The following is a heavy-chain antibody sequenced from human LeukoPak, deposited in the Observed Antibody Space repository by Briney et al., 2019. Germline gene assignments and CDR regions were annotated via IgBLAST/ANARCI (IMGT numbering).Heavy chain of an antibody. CDR1: GGSISTYY. CDR3: ARVNDYYYYGMDV. J-gene: IGHJ6*02. Sequence: SETLSLTCTVSGGSISTYYWSWVRQPPGKGLEWIGYINYSGRTNANSSLKSRVAISVDTSKNQFSLKLSSVTAADTAVYYCARVNDYYYYGMDVWGQGTTVTVSS. V-gene: IGHV4-59*01. D-gene: IGHD1-1*01. CDR2: INYSGRT.